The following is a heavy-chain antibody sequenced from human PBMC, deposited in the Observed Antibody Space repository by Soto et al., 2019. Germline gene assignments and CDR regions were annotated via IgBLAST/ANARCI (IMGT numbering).Heavy chain of an antibody. CDR3: ARDLGGWPDY. D-gene: IGHD2-15*01. J-gene: IGHJ4*02. Sequence: ASLKVSCKASGYTFTSYAMHWVRQAPGQRLEWMGWINAGNGNTKYSQKFPGRVTITRDTSASTAYMELSSLRSEDTAVYYCARDLGGWPDYWGQGTQVTVYS. CDR1: GYTFTSYA. V-gene: IGHV1-3*01. CDR2: INAGNGNT.